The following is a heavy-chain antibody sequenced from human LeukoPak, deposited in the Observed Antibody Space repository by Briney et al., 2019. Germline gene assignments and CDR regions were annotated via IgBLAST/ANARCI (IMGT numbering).Heavy chain of an antibody. V-gene: IGHV3-21*01. Sequence: GGSLRLSCAASGFTFSSYSMNWVRQAPGKGLEWVSSISSSSSYIHYADSVKGRFTISRDNAKNSLYLQMNSLRAEDTAVYYCARIWATGEAFDIWGQGTMVTVSS. CDR3: ARIWATGEAFDI. CDR1: GFTFSSYS. CDR2: ISSSSSYI. D-gene: IGHD5-12*01. J-gene: IGHJ3*02.